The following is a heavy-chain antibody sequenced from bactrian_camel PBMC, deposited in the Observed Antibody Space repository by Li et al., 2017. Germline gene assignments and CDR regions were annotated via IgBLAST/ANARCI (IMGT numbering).Heavy chain of an antibody. CDR3: AAKDTSSCGLFVGGRFPY. CDR1: GNFYRSSC. CDR2: IDSDGMI. V-gene: IGHV3S53*01. J-gene: IGHJ4*01. Sequence: VQLVESGGGSVQAGGSLRLSCVASGNFYRSSCMGWFRQAPGKEREGVAAIDSDGMISYADSVKGRFTISRDNAKKTVYLQMNSLNTEDTATYYCAAKDTSSCGLFVGGRFPYWGQGTQVTVS. D-gene: IGHD5*01.